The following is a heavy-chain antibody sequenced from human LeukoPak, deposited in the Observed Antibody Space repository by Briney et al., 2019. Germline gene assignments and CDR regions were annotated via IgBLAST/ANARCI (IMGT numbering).Heavy chain of an antibody. J-gene: IGHJ4*02. CDR1: GLTFRSYE. CDR3: ARDPPPYSSGWHGSV. V-gene: IGHV3-48*03. CDR2: ISRSGTTI. D-gene: IGHD6-19*01. Sequence: GGSLRLSCAASGLTFRSYEMNWVRQAPGKGLEWVSYISRSGTTIYYVDSVKGRFTISRDNAKNSLYLQMNGLRAEDTAVYYCARDPPPYSSGWHGSVWGQGTLVTVSS.